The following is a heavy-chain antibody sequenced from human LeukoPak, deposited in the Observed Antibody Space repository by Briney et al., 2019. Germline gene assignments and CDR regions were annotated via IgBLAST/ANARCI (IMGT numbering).Heavy chain of an antibody. D-gene: IGHD6-13*01. J-gene: IGHJ4*02. CDR3: AKSGASSWYYFDC. CDR2: ISGGGDIT. V-gene: IGHV3-23*01. Sequence: GGSLRLSCAASGFTFSSYAMNWVRQAPGKGLEWVSVISGGGDITYYADSVKGRFTISRDNSKNTLYLQMNSLRADDTAVYYCAKSGASSWYYFDCWGQGTLVTVSS. CDR1: GFTFSSYA.